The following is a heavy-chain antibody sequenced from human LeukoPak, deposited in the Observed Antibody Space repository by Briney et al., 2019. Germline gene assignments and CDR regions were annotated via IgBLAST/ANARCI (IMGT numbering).Heavy chain of an antibody. D-gene: IGHD3-22*01. CDR1: GYRFTDYY. CDR3: ARVSRDSRGYYYGY. Sequence: ASVKVSCKASGYRFTDYYMHWARQAPGQGLEWMGWINPDSATTNYAQKFQGRVTMTRDTSISTDYMELSSLRSDDTAVYYCARVSRDSRGYYYGYWGQGTLVTVSS. CDR2: INPDSATT. J-gene: IGHJ4*02. V-gene: IGHV1-2*02.